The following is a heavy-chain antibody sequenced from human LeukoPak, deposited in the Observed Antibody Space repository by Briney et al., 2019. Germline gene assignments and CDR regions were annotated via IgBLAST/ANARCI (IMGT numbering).Heavy chain of an antibody. Sequence: ASVKVSCKASGYTFTSYVISWVRQAPGQGLEWMGWISAYNGNTNYAQKLQGRVTMTTDTSTSTAYMELRSLRSDDTAVYYCARDMGYDFWSEYYYYGMDVWGQGTTVTVSS. CDR2: ISAYNGNT. CDR3: ARDMGYDFWSEYYYYGMDV. CDR1: GYTFTSYV. V-gene: IGHV1-18*01. J-gene: IGHJ6*02. D-gene: IGHD3-3*01.